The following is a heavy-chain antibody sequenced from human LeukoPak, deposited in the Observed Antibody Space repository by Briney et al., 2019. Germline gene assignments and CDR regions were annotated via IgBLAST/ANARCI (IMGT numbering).Heavy chain of an antibody. D-gene: IGHD3-22*01. CDR3: ARAFYYDARGGFDY. J-gene: IGHJ4*02. CDR2: INAGNGNT. CDR1: GYTFTSFG. Sequence: VKVSCKASGYTFTSFGISWVRQAPGQGLEWMGWINAGNGNTKYSQKFQGRVTITRDTSASTAYMELSSLRSEDTAVYYCARAFYYDARGGFDYWGQGTLVTVSS. V-gene: IGHV1-3*01.